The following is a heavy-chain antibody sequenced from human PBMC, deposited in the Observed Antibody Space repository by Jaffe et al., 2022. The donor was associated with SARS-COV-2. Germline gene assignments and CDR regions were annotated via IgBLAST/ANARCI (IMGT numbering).Heavy chain of an antibody. V-gene: IGHV3-33*01. CDR2: IWYDGSNK. J-gene: IGHJ3*02. CDR3: ARSHYLGAFDI. D-gene: IGHD3-10*01. CDR1: GFTFSSYG. Sequence: QVQLVESGGGVVQPGRSLRLSCAASGFTFSSYGMHWVRQAPGKGLEWVAVIWYDGSNKYYADSVKGRFTISRDNSKNTLYLQMNSLRAEDTAVYYCARSHYLGAFDIWGQGTMVTVSS.